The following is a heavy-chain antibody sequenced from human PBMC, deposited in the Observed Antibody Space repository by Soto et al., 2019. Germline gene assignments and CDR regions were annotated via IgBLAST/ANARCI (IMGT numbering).Heavy chain of an antibody. CDR2: INSNSGGT. V-gene: IGHV1-2*04. CDR3: ARDSPSLAYCGGDCYSIDY. Sequence: QVQLVQSGAEVKKPGASVKVSCEASGYTFTDYYMHWVRQAPGQGLEWMGWINSNSGGTNYAQKFQGWVTMTRDTSITTVYMELRRLRSDDTAVYYCARDSPSLAYCGGDCYSIDYWGQGTLVTVSS. D-gene: IGHD2-21*02. J-gene: IGHJ4*02. CDR1: GYTFTDYY.